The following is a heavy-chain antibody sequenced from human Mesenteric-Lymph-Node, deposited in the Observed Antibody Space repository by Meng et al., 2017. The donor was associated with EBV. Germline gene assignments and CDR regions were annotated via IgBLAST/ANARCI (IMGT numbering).Heavy chain of an antibody. Sequence: EQLGESGGGVVPPGRSLRLSCAASGFTFSSYWMHWVRQAPGKGLVWVSNIKTDGSTTAYADSVKGRFTLSRDNAKNTLYLQMNSLRVEDTAIYYCVKSNWGSEDSWGQGTLVTVSS. CDR2: IKTDGSTT. J-gene: IGHJ4*02. V-gene: IGHV3-74*02. D-gene: IGHD7-27*01. CDR3: VKSNWGSEDS. CDR1: GFTFSSYW.